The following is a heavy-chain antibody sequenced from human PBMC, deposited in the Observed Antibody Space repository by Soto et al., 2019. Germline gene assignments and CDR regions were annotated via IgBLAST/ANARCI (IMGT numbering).Heavy chain of an antibody. J-gene: IGHJ4*02. CDR2: ISYDGSNK. Sequence: QVQLVESGGGVVQPGRSLRLSCAASGFTFSSYAMHWVRQAPGKGLEWVAVISYDGSNKYYADSVKGRFTISRDNSKNTLYLQMNSLRAEDTAVYYCARDHYYDSSGPFDYWCQGTLVTVSS. V-gene: IGHV3-30-3*01. CDR1: GFTFSSYA. CDR3: ARDHYYDSSGPFDY. D-gene: IGHD3-22*01.